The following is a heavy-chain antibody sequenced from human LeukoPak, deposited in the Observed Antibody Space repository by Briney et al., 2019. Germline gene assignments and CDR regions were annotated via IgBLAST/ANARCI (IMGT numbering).Heavy chain of an antibody. J-gene: IGHJ6*03. CDR2: INGDGTNV. CDR3: AKGGGQLTYYMDV. CDR1: GFIFSNYY. Sequence: GGSLRLSCAASGFIFSNYYMHWVRQAPGKGLVWVSHINGDGTNVNYADSVKGRFTISRDNAKNSLYLQMNSLRAEDTALYYCAKGGGQLTYYMDVWGKGTTVTISS. V-gene: IGHV3-74*01. D-gene: IGHD6-13*01.